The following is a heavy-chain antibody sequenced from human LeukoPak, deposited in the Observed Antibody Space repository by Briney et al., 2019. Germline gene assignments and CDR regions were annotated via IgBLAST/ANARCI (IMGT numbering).Heavy chain of an antibody. CDR2: IIPIFGTA. D-gene: IGHD2-2*01. CDR1: GGTFSSYA. CDR3: ARVVPAAISTWYFDY. J-gene: IGHJ4*02. Sequence: ASVKVSCKASGGTFSSYAISWVRQAPGQGLEWMGRIIPIFGTANYAQKFQGRVTITTDESTSTAYMELSSLRSEDTAVYYCARVVPAAISTWYFDYWGQGTLVTVFS. V-gene: IGHV1-69*05.